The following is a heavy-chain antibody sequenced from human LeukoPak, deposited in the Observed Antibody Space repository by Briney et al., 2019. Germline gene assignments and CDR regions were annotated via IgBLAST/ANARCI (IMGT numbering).Heavy chain of an antibody. CDR1: GYTLAELS. CDR2: FDPEDGET. D-gene: IGHD3-10*01. V-gene: IGHV1-24*01. J-gene: IGHJ5*02. CDR3: ATGTMVRGANWFDP. Sequence: ASVKVSCKVSGYTLAELSMHWVRQAPGKGLEWMGGFDPEDGETIYAQKFQGRVTMTEDTSTDTAYMELSSLRSEDTAVYYCATGTMVRGANWFDPWGQGTLVTVSS.